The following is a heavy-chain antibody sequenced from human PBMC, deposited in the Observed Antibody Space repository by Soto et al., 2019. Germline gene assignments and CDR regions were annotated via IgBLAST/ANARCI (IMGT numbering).Heavy chain of an antibody. J-gene: IGHJ6*02. V-gene: IGHV3-30-3*01. Sequence: QVQLVESGGGVVQPGRSLRLSCAASGFTFSSYAIHWVRQAPGKGLEWVAFISYDGSNKYYADSVRGRFTISRDNSKNTLYLQMNSLRAEDTAIYCCARADQTRIQLWNLPMDVWGQVTTVTVSS. CDR3: ARADQTRIQLWNLPMDV. CDR1: GFTFSSYA. CDR2: ISYDGSNK. D-gene: IGHD5-18*01.